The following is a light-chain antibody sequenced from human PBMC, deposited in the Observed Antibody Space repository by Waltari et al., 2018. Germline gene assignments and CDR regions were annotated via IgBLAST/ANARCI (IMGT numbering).Light chain of an antibody. V-gene: IGLV2-11*01. CDR2: DVV. J-gene: IGLJ7*01. CDR3: CSYAGSYTFV. CDR1: RSDGGSYNF. Sequence: SALTQPRSVSGSPGQSVTISCSGTRSDGGSYNFVSWYQQHPGTAPNLLIYDVVKRPSWVPDRFSGSKSGNTASLTISGLQTEDESDYYCCSYAGSYTFVFGGGTQLTVL.